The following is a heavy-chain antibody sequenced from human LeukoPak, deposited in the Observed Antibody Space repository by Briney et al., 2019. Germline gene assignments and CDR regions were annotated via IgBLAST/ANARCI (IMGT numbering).Heavy chain of an antibody. CDR3: ARTSITMVRGAIDY. V-gene: IGHV3-66*01. J-gene: IGHJ4*02. D-gene: IGHD3-10*01. CDR1: GFTVSSNY. CDR2: IYSGGST. Sequence: SGGSLRLSCAASGFTVSSNYMSWVRQAPGKGLEWVSVIYSGGSTYYADSVKGRFTISRDNSKNTLYLQMNSLRAEDTAVYYCARTSITMVRGAIDYWGQGTLVTVSS.